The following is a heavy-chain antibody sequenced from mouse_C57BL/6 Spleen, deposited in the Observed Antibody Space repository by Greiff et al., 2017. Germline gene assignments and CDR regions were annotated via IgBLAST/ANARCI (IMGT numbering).Heavy chain of an antibody. CDR3: ARQAYYSNYGCFDY. CDR1: GFPFSDYY. Sequence: DVMLVESGGGLVQPGGSLKLSCAASGFPFSDYYMYWVRQTPEKRLEWVAYISNGGGSTYYPDTVKGRFTISRDNAKNSLYLQMSRLKSEDTAMYYCARQAYYSNYGCFDYWGQGTTLTVAS. CDR2: ISNGGGST. V-gene: IGHV5-12*01. J-gene: IGHJ2*01. D-gene: IGHD2-5*01.